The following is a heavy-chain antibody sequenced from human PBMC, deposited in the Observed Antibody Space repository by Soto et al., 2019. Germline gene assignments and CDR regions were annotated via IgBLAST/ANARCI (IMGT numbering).Heavy chain of an antibody. CDR1: DGTCSSYA. J-gene: IGHJ4*02. D-gene: IGHD3-10*01. Sequence: QVQLVQSGAEVKKPGSSVKVSCKASDGTCSSYAISWVRQAPGQGLECMGGIIPIFVTANYAQKFQGRVTITADESTSTAYMERSSLRSEDKAVYYCASSWNYAGTMVRGVIPFDYWGQGTLVTVSS. CDR2: IIPIFVTA. V-gene: IGHV1-69*01. CDR3: ASSWNYAGTMVRGVIPFDY.